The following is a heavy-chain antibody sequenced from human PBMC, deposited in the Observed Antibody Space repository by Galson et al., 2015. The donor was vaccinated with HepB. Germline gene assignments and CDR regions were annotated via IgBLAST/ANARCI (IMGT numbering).Heavy chain of an antibody. J-gene: IGHJ6*02. CDR2: INPSGGST. CDR3: ARVRSRITTIRGAKMFYGLDL. D-gene: IGHD3-10*01. CDR1: AYTFTSHH. Sequence: SVKVSCKASAYTFTSHHIHWVRRAPGQGLEWMGMINPSGGSTTFAQKFQGRITMTGDTSTSTVHMELSTLRHEDTAVYFCARVRSRITTIRGAKMFYGLDLWGQGTTVTVSS. V-gene: IGHV1-46*01.